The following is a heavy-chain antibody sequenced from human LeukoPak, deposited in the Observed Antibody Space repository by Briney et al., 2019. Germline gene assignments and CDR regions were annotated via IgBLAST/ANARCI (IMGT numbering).Heavy chain of an antibody. V-gene: IGHV1-2*02. D-gene: IGHD2-21*02. CDR2: INPKSGAT. J-gene: IGHJ5*02. CDR1: GYVFINYY. Sequence: ASVKVSCKTSGYVFINYYIHWVRLAPGQGLQWMVWINPKSGATNYAQSFQGRVALTTDTSISTAFMELSNLRPDDTAIYFCARSVTYNWFDPWGQGTRVTVSS. CDR3: ARSVTYNWFDP.